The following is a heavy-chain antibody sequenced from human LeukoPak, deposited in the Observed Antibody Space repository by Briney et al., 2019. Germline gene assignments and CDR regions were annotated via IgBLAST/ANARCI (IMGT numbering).Heavy chain of an antibody. CDR3: TRDRYSGYDSLGY. J-gene: IGHJ4*02. Sequence: SVKVSCTASGGTFSSYAISWVRQAPGQGLEWMGGIIPIFGTANYAQKFQGRVTITADESTSTAYMELSSLRSEDTTVDYSTRDRYSGYDSLGYWGQGTLVTVSS. CDR2: IIPIFGTA. V-gene: IGHV1-69*01. CDR1: GGTFSSYA. D-gene: IGHD5-12*01.